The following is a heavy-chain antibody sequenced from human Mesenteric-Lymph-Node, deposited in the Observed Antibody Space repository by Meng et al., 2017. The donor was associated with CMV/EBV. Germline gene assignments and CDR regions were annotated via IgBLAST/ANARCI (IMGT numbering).Heavy chain of an antibody. CDR3: ARVLKDSSRWYNYYHYGMDV. D-gene: IGHD6-13*01. Sequence: GGSLRLSCAASGFTFSSYWMYWVRQAPGKGLVWVSRINSDGSSTIYADSLKGRFTISRDNSKNTLYLQMDSLIAEDTAVYYCARVLKDSSRWYNYYHYGMDVWGQGTTVTVSS. CDR1: GFTFSSYW. V-gene: IGHV3-74*01. J-gene: IGHJ6*02. CDR2: INSDGSST.